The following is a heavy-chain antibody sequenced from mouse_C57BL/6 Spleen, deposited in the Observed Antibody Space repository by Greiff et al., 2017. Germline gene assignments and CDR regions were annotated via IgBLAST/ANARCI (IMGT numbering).Heavy chain of an antibody. D-gene: IGHD1-1*02. CDR1: GYTFTSYW. V-gene: IGHV1-64*01. CDR3: ARGDGGGYFDV. CDR2: IHPNSGST. J-gene: IGHJ1*03. Sequence: VQLQQSGAELVKPGASVKLSCKASGYTFTSYWMHWVKQRPGQGLEWIGMIHPNSGSTNYNEKFKSKATLTVDKSSSTAYMQLSSLTSEDSAVYYCARGDGGGYFDVWGTGTTVTVSS.